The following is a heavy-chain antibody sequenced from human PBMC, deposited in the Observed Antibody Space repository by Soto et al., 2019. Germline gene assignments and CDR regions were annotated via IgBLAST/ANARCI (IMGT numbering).Heavy chain of an antibody. J-gene: IGHJ6*03. CDR3: ARGRYIWGTYEDYYYMDV. V-gene: IGHV4-39*01. CDR1: GGSISSGGYY. CDR2: IYYSGST. Sequence: SETLSLTCTVSGGSISSGGYYWSWIRQHPGKGLEWIGTIYYSGSTYYNPSLKSRVTVSVDTSKNLFSLKLSSVTAADTAKYYCARGRYIWGTYEDYYYMDVWGKGTTVTVSS. D-gene: IGHD3-16*01.